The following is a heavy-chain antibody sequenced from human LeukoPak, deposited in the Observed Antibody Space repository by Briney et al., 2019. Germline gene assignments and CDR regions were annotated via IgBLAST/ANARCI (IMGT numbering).Heavy chain of an antibody. CDR2: IWYDGSNK. V-gene: IGHV3-33*01. D-gene: IGHD1-14*01. Sequence: GGSLRLSCAASGFTFSSYGMHWVRQAPATGLERVAVIWYDGSNKYYADSVKGRFTISRDNSKNTLYLQMNSLRAEDTAVYYCARESRSEFSHRSRRAFDIWGQGTMVTVSS. CDR1: GFTFSSYG. CDR3: ARESRSEFSHRSRRAFDI. J-gene: IGHJ3*02.